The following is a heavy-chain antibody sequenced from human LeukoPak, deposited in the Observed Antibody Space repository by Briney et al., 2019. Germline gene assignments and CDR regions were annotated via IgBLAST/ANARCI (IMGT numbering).Heavy chain of an antibody. J-gene: IGHJ4*02. D-gene: IGHD4/OR15-4a*01. CDR2: IYYSGST. CDR3: ARHGAFADYQSHLTHFDY. Sequence: PSETLSLTCTVSGGSISSYYWSWIRQPPGKGLEWIGYIYYSGSTNYNPSLKSRVTISVDTSKNQFSLRLSSVTAADTALYYCARHGAFADYQSHLTHFDYWGQGTLVTVSS. V-gene: IGHV4-59*08. CDR1: GGSISSYY.